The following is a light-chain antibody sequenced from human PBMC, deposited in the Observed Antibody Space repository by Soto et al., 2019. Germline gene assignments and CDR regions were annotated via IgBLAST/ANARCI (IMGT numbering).Light chain of an antibody. V-gene: IGKV3-20*01. CDR2: GAS. J-gene: IGKJ1*01. Sequence: GLTKSPGTVSLSQGERATLSCRASQSVSNNYLAWYQQKPGQAPRLLICGASNRATGIPDRFSGSGSGTDFTLTISRLEPEDFAVYYCQQYGSSGTFGQGIKVDIK. CDR3: QQYGSSGT. CDR1: QSVSNNY.